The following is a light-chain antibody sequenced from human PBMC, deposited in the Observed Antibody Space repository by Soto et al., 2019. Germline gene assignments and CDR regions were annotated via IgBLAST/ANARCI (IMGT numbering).Light chain of an antibody. CDR2: DAS. V-gene: IGKV3-11*01. J-gene: IGKJ1*01. CDR1: QSVSSY. Sequence: EIVLTQSPATLSLSPGERATLSCRASQSVSSYLAWYQQKPGQAPRLLIYDASNRATGIPARFSGSGSGTDFTLTISSLQSEDFALYYCQQYNDWPLTFGQGTKVEV. CDR3: QQYNDWPLT.